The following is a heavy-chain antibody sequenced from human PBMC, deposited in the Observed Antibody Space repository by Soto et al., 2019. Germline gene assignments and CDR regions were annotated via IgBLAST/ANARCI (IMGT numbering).Heavy chain of an antibody. Sequence: SQTRSLTCTVSAGSISRYYWSWIRQPPGKRLEWIGYIYYTGSTNYNPSLRSRVTISIDTSKNQFSLQLSSVTAADTAGYSCARYPRLDCRGQRSLVTVSS. CDR3: ARYPRLDC. CDR2: IYYTGST. CDR1: AGSISRYY. V-gene: IGHV4-59*08. J-gene: IGHJ4*02.